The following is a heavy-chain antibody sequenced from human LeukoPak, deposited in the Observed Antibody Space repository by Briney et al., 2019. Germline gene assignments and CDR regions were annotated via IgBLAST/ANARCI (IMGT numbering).Heavy chain of an antibody. CDR3: ARRVVVPTAGSFDP. CDR1: GYRFTNYW. V-gene: IGHV5-10-1*01. Sequence: GESLRISCKGSGYRFTNYWISWVRQMPGKGLEWMGGIDPSDSYTSYSPSFQGHVTISVDKSISTAYLQSSSLEASDTAMYYCARRVVVPTAGSFDPWGQRTLAIVSS. CDR2: IDPSDSYT. D-gene: IGHD2-2*01. J-gene: IGHJ5*02.